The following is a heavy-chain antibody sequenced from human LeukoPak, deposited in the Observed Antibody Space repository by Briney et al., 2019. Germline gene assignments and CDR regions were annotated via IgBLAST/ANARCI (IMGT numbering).Heavy chain of an antibody. CDR3: AKDGGDGYNFNY. CDR2: ISGGGGST. Sequence: GGSLRLSCAASGFTFDDYAMHWVRQAPGKGLEWVSLISGGGGSTYCADSVKGRFTISRDNSRNSLYLQMNSLRTEDPALYYCAKDGGDGYNFNYWGQGTLVTVSS. CDR1: GFTFDDYA. J-gene: IGHJ4*02. D-gene: IGHD5-24*01. V-gene: IGHV3-43*02.